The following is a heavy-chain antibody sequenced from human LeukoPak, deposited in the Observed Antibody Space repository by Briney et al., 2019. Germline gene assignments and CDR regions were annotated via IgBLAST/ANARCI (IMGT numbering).Heavy chain of an antibody. CDR1: GFTFSSYA. V-gene: IGHV3-30-3*01. J-gene: IGHJ4*02. CDR2: ISYDGSNK. D-gene: IGHD2-15*01. CDR3: ARVPYCSGGGCYSGILNY. Sequence: PGGSLRLSCAASGFTFSSYAMHWVRQAPGKGLEWVAVISYDGSNKYYADSVKGRFTISRDNSKNTLYLQMNSLRAEDTAVYYCARVPYCSGGGCYSGILNYWGQGTLVTVSS.